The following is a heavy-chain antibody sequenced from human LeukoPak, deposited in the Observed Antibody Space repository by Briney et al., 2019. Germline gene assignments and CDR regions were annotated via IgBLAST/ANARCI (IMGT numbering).Heavy chain of an antibody. CDR3: ARGIIPAASAFDI. CDR1: GGSISSGDYY. V-gene: IGHV4-30-4*08. J-gene: IGHJ3*02. Sequence: PSETLSLTCTVSGGSISSGDYYWSWIRQPPGKGLEWIGYIYYSGSTYYNPSLKSRVTISVDTSKNQFSLKLSSVTAADTAVYYCARGIIPAASAFDIWGQGTMVTVSS. CDR2: IYYSGST. D-gene: IGHD2-2*01.